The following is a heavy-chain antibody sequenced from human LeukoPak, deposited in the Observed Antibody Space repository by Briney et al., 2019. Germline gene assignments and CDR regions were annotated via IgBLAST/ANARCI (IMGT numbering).Heavy chain of an antibody. CDR3: AISASSTMVRGVINYYYYMDV. D-gene: IGHD3-10*01. J-gene: IGHJ6*03. V-gene: IGHV1-69*06. Sequence: GASVKVSCKASGGTFSSYAISWVRQAPGQGLEWMGGIIPIFGTANYAQKFQGRVTITADKSTSTAYMELSSLRSEDTAVYYCAISASSTMVRGVINYYYYMDVWGKGTTVTVSS. CDR1: GGTFSSYA. CDR2: IIPIFGTA.